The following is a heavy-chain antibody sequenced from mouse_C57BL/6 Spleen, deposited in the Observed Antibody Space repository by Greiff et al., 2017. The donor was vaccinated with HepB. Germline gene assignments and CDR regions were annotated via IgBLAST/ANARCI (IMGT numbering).Heavy chain of an antibody. J-gene: IGHJ2*01. CDR3: ASHVHYGSSPDY. D-gene: IGHD1-1*01. Sequence: EVKVVESGGDLVKPGGSLKLSCAASGFTFSSYGMSWVRQTPDKRLEWVATISSGGSYTYYPDSVKGRFTISRDNAKNTLYLQMSSLKSEDTAMYYCASHVHYGSSPDYWGQGTTLTVSS. V-gene: IGHV5-6*01. CDR1: GFTFSSYG. CDR2: ISSGGSYT.